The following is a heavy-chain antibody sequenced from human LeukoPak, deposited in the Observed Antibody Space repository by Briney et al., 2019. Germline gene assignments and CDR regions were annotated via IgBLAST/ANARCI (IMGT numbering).Heavy chain of an antibody. V-gene: IGHV1-46*01. J-gene: IGHJ4*02. CDR1: GYTFTSYY. D-gene: IGHD3-16*02. Sequence: ASVKVSCKASGYTFTSYYMHWVRQAPGQGLEWRGVSNPSGGSTSYAQKFQGRVTMTRDMSTSTVYMELSSLRSEDTAVYYCARTSLHYDYVWGSYRYISPFDYWGQGTLVTVSS. CDR3: ARTSLHYDYVWGSYRYISPFDY. CDR2: SNPSGGST.